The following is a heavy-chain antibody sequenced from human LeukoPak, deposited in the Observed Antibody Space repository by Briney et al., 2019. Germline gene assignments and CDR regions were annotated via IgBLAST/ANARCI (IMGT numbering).Heavy chain of an antibody. Sequence: GGSLRLSCAASGFTFDDYAMHWVRQAPGKGLEWVSLISGVGGSTYYADSVKGRFTISRDNSKNSLYLQMNSLRTEDTALYYCAKDSRPLWFGELNWFDPWGQGTLVTVSS. CDR1: GFTFDDYA. CDR3: AKDSRPLWFGELNWFDP. D-gene: IGHD3-10*01. V-gene: IGHV3-43*02. J-gene: IGHJ5*02. CDR2: ISGVGGST.